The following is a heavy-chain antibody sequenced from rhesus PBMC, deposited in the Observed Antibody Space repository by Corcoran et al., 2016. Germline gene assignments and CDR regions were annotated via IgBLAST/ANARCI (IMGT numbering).Heavy chain of an antibody. CDR3: ARADQSDWYFDL. D-gene: IGHD2-39*01. V-gene: IGHV4-147*01. Sequence: QVQLQESGPGLGKPSETLSLTCAVSGYSISSNYWSWIRQPPGKGLEWIGYIYGSSGSTYYNPSLKRRVTISTDTSKNQFSLKLRSVTAADTAVYYCARADQSDWYFDLWGPGTPITISS. J-gene: IGHJ2*01. CDR2: IYGSSGST. CDR1: GYSISSNY.